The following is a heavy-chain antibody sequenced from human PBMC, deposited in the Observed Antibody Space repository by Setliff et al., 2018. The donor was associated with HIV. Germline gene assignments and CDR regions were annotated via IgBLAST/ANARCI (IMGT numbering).Heavy chain of an antibody. CDR3: ARKGYYSDSSGYYPLPFDS. D-gene: IGHD3-22*01. Sequence: LSCAASGFTFRSYRMNWVRQAPGKGLEWVSSITSSSTSIHYADSVKGRFTISRDNAKNSLYLQMNSLRAEDTAVYYCARKGYYSDSSGYYPLPFDSWGQGTLVTVSS. CDR2: ITSSSTSI. CDR1: GFTFRSYR. J-gene: IGHJ4*02. V-gene: IGHV3-48*01.